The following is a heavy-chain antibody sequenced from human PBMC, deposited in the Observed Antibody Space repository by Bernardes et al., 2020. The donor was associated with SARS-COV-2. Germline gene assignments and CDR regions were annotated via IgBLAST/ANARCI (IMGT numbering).Heavy chain of an antibody. CDR1: GGSVSSGGTY. V-gene: IGHV4-61*08. J-gene: IGHJ4*02. CDR3: TRDLYHYGSGSHPTGD. Sequence: SETLSLTCTVSGGSVSSGGTYWSWVRQLPGKGLEWIGYVHNTGSTNYNPSLNYRVTISVDTSKNQFSLKLSFVTAADTAVYYCTRDLYHYGSGSHPTGDWGRVTLVTVSS. D-gene: IGHD3-10*01. CDR2: VHNTGST.